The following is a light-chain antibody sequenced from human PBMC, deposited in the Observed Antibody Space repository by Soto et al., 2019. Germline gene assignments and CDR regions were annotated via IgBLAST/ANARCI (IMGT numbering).Light chain of an antibody. CDR1: QSLLHSNGYNY. V-gene: IGKV2-28*01. CDR2: LGS. J-gene: IGKJ1*01. CDR3: MQALHPLPT. Sequence: DVVMTQSPLSLPVTPGEPASISCRSSQSLLHSNGYNYLDWYLQKPGQSPQLLIYLGSNRASGVPDRFSGSGSGTTFTLEISRVEAEDVGVYYCMQALHPLPTFGQGTKVEIK.